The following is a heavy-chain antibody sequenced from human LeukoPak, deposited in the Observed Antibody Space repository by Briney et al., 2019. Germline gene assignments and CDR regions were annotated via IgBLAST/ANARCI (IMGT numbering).Heavy chain of an antibody. V-gene: IGHV3-48*03. D-gene: IGHD2-15*01. CDR3: VYSTLTN. CDR2: INSGNSI. Sequence: PGGSLRLSCAASGFTVSSSEMNWVRQAPGKGLEWVSYINSGNSIYYADSVKGRFTISRDNAKNSLYLQMNSLSAEDTAVYCCVYSTLTNWGQGTLVTVSS. J-gene: IGHJ4*02. CDR1: GFTVSSSE.